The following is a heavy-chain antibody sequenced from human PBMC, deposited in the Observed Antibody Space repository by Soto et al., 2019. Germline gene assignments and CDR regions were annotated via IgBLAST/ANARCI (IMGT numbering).Heavy chain of an antibody. D-gene: IGHD3-3*01. J-gene: IGHJ5*02. CDR1: GGTFSSYA. Sequence: ASVKVSCKASGGTFSSYAISWVRQAPGQGLEWMGGIIPIFGAANYAQKFQGRVTITADESTSTAYMELSSLRSEDTAVYYCARDGFLEWLPSYNWFDPWGQGTLVTVSS. V-gene: IGHV1-69*13. CDR2: IIPIFGAA. CDR3: ARDGFLEWLPSYNWFDP.